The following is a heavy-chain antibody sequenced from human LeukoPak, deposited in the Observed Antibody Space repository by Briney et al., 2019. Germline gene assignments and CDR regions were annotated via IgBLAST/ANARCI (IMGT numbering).Heavy chain of an antibody. D-gene: IGHD4-23*01. Sequence: PSETLSLTCTVSGGSISSYYWSWIRQPPGKGLEWIGYIYYSGSTNYNPSLKSRVTISVDTSKNQFSLKLSSVTAADTAVYYCARADRTPNSYYFDYWGQGTLVTVSS. V-gene: IGHV4-59*12. CDR2: IYYSGST. J-gene: IGHJ4*02. CDR3: ARADRTPNSYYFDY. CDR1: GGSISSYY.